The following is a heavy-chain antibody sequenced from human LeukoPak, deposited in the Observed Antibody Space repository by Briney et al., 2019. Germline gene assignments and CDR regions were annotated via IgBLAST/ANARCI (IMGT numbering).Heavy chain of an antibody. CDR2: IYHSGST. V-gene: IGHV4-30-2*01. D-gene: IGHD3-3*01. Sequence: SETLSLTCTVSGGSISSSSYYWGWIRQPPGKGLEWIGYIYHSGSTYYNPSLKSRVTISVDRSKNQFSLKLSSVTAADTAVYYCARSFEGVVDYWGQGTLVTVSS. J-gene: IGHJ4*01. CDR3: ARSFEGVVDY. CDR1: GGSISSSSYY.